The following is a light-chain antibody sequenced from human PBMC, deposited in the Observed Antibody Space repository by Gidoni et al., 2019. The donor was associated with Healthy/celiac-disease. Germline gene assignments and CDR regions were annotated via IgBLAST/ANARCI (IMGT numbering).Light chain of an antibody. V-gene: IGKV3-11*01. J-gene: IGKJ1*01. CDR3: QQRSNWPRT. CDR2: DAS. Sequence: EIVLTQSPATLSLSPGERATLSFRASQSVSSYLDLYQEKPGQAPRLLIYDASNRATGIPARLSGSGSGTDFTLTISSLEPEDFAVYYCQQRSNWPRTFGQGTKVEIK. CDR1: QSVSSY.